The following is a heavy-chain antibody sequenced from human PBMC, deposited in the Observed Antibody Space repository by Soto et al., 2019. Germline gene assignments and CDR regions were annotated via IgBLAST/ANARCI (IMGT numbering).Heavy chain of an antibody. CDR1: GGSISSGDYY. V-gene: IGHV4-30-4*01. CDR2: IYYSGST. CDR3: ASNSYGYTVYDY. Sequence: QVQLQESGPGLVKPSQTLSLTCTVSGGSISSGDYYWSWIRQPPGKGLEWIGYIYYSGSTYYNPSLKSRLTISVDTSKNQFALKLSSVTAADTALYYCASNSYGYTVYDYWGQGALVTVSS. J-gene: IGHJ4*02. D-gene: IGHD5-18*01.